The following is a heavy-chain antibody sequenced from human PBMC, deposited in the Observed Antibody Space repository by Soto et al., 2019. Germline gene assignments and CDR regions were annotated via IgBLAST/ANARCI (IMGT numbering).Heavy chain of an antibody. Sequence: QVQLQESGPGLVKPSQTLSLTCTVSGGSISRGGYYWSWIRQHPGKGLEGIGYIYYSGSTYYNPSLKSRVTISVDTSKNQFSLKLSSVTAADTAVYYCARTITMVRGVITSPHFDYWGQGTLVTVSS. CDR2: IYYSGST. CDR1: GGSISRGGYY. CDR3: ARTITMVRGVITSPHFDY. V-gene: IGHV4-31*03. J-gene: IGHJ4*02. D-gene: IGHD3-10*01.